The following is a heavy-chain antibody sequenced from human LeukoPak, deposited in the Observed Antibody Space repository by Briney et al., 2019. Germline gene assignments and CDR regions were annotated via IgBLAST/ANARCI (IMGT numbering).Heavy chain of an antibody. CDR3: AKDLGAGYYDFWSGYSSLDY. CDR1: GFTFSSYA. V-gene: IGHV3-23*01. CDR2: ISASGGST. Sequence: GGSLRLSCAASGFTFSSYAMSWVRQAPGKGLEWVSAISASGGSTYYADSVKGRFTISRDNSKNTLYLQMNSLRAEDTAVYYCAKDLGAGYYDFWSGYSSLDYWGQGTLVTVSS. D-gene: IGHD3-3*01. J-gene: IGHJ4*02.